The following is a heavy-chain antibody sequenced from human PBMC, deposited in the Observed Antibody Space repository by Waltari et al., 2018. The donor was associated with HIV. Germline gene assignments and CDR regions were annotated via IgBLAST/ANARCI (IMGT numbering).Heavy chain of an antibody. CDR1: GYSFTTYW. V-gene: IGHV5-51*01. Sequence: EVQLVQSGAEVKKPGESLSISCKGSGYSFTTYWIGWVRQVPGKGLEWMGIIYPGHSDTTYSPSFEGQVTMSVDKSVNTAYLQWSSLKASDTAMYYCARHPYGGSSYGGGFDHWGQGTLVTVSS. J-gene: IGHJ4*02. CDR2: IYPGHSDT. D-gene: IGHD1-26*01. CDR3: ARHPYGGSSYGGGFDH.